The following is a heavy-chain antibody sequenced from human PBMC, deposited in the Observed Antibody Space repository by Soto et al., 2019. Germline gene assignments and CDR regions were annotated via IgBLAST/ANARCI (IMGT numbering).Heavy chain of an antibody. D-gene: IGHD3-16*01. J-gene: IGHJ6*02. CDR2: IIPVFGRA. CDR1: GGTFSSRA. V-gene: IGHV1-69*01. CDR3: ANARGGTFLGYHGMDI. Sequence: QVQLVQSGPEVKKTGTSVKVSCKASGGTFSSRAISWVRQAPGQGLEWMGGIIPVFGRANYAEKFQDRVTITAAESTGTVYMELRSLRSEDTALYYCANARGGTFLGYHGMDIWGQGTTVSVSS.